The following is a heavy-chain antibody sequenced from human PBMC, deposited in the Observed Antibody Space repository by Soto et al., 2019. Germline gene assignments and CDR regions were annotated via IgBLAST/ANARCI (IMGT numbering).Heavy chain of an antibody. V-gene: IGHV1-3*05. CDR2: INAGNGNT. J-gene: IGHJ4*02. Sequence: QVQLVQSGAEEKKPGASVKVSCKASGYTFTSYAMHWVRQAPGQRLEWMGWINAGNGNTKYSQKCQGRVTITRETSASTAYMELSSLRSEDTAVYYCARAGVYSSSWYFDYWGQGTLVTVSS. CDR3: ARAGVYSSSWYFDY. CDR1: GYTFTSYA. D-gene: IGHD6-13*01.